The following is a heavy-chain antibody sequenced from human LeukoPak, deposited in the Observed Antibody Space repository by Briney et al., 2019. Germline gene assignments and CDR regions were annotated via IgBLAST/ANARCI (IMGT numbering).Heavy chain of an antibody. D-gene: IGHD3-22*01. CDR1: GFTFNNHA. CDR3: VKGTYSDNSAYFDS. J-gene: IGHJ4*02. CDR2: ITGSGDGT. Sequence: GGSLRLSCAASGFTFNNHAMVWVRQGPGKRPEWVSGITGSGDGTYYTDSVKGRFALSRDHSKSTLYLQMNSLRAEDSALYYCVKGTYSDNSAYFDSWGQGTLVTVSS. V-gene: IGHV3-23*01.